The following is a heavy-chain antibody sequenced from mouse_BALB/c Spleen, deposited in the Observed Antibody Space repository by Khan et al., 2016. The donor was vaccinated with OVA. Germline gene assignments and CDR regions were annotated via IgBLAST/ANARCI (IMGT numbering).Heavy chain of an antibody. CDR2: INTYTGEP. V-gene: IGHV9-3-1*01. CDR3: ARSNGNYWFAY. D-gene: IGHD2-1*01. J-gene: IGHJ3*01. Sequence: QIQLVQSGPELKKPGETVKISCKASGYTFTDYGMNWVKQAPGKDLKWMGWINTYTGEPTYADDFKGRFAFSLETSASTAYLQINNLKNEDSATYFCARSNGNYWFAYWGQGTLFTVSA. CDR1: GYTFTDYG.